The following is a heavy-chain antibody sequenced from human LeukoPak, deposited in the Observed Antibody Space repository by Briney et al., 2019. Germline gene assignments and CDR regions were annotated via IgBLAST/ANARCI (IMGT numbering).Heavy chain of an antibody. Sequence: SLKVSCKASRGTLTSYAISWVRQAPGQRLEWMGGIITIFGTPNYAKEVQGRVTITSDESTSTAYMELSSLRSEDTAVYYCARELAPHLGYCTSTSCPGYFDYWGQGTLVTVSS. D-gene: IGHD2-2*01. CDR1: RGTLTSYA. J-gene: IGHJ4*02. CDR2: IITIFGTP. CDR3: ARELAPHLGYCTSTSCPGYFDY. V-gene: IGHV1-69*01.